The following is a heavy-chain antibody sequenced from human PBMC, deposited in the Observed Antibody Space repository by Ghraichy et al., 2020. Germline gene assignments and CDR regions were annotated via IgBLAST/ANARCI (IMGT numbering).Heavy chain of an antibody. Sequence: GGSLRLSCAASGFTFSSYAMHWVRQAPGKGLEWVAVISYDGSNKYYADSVKGRFTISRDNSKNTLYLQMNSLRAEDTAVYYCARGSGWSDLGDYWGQGTLVTVSS. J-gene: IGHJ4*02. CDR2: ISYDGSNK. D-gene: IGHD6-19*01. V-gene: IGHV3-30-3*01. CDR3: ARGSGWSDLGDY. CDR1: GFTFSSYA.